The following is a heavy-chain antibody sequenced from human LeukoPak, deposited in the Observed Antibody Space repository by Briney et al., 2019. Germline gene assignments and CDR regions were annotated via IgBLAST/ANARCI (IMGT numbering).Heavy chain of an antibody. Sequence: GGSLRLSCAASGFTVSSNDMSWVRQAPGKGLEWVANIKQDGSEKYYVDSVKGRFTISRDNAKNSLYLQMNSLRAEDTAVYYCARGVGAKWYYFDYWGQGTLVTVSS. J-gene: IGHJ4*02. V-gene: IGHV3-7*01. D-gene: IGHD1-26*01. CDR1: GFTVSSND. CDR3: ARGVGAKWYYFDY. CDR2: IKQDGSEK.